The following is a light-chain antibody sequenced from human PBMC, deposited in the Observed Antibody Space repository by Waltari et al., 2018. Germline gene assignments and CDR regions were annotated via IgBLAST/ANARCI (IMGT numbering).Light chain of an antibody. V-gene: IGKV3-11*01. Sequence: VILTQSPATLSLSPGERATLPCRASQSVSSYLAWYQQKPGQVPRLLIHSASSRATGIPDRFSGSGSGTEFTLTISSLEPEDVGVYHCYQQSSGYSFGQGTKVEIK. CDR2: SAS. J-gene: IGKJ2*03. CDR3: YQQSSGYS. CDR1: QSVSSY.